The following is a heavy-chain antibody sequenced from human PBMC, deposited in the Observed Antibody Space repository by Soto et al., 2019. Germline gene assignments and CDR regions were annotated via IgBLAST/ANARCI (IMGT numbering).Heavy chain of an antibody. CDR2: ISSSSSYI. CDR3: ARSIHRSRLISGSYYWFDP. D-gene: IGHD1-26*01. CDR1: GFTFRSYS. Sequence: GGPLRLPCAAPGFTFRSYSMNWVRQAPGKGLEWVSSISSSSSYIYYADSVKGRFTISRDNAKNSLYLQMNSLRAEDTAVYDCARSIHRSRLISGSYYWFDPWGQGTLVTVSS. V-gene: IGHV3-21*01. J-gene: IGHJ5*02.